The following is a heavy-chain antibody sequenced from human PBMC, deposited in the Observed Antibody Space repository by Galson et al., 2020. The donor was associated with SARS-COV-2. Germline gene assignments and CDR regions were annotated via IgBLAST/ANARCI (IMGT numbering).Heavy chain of an antibody. CDR3: ARILPSGYYDH. CDR1: GFTFRGYW. CDR2: INRDGTQE. Sequence: GGSLRLSCTAYGFTFRGYWMTWVRQPPGRGLAWVAYINRDGTQEDYVDSARGRFTISRDNVESSVYLQMNSLRAEDTAVYYCARILPSGYYDHWGQGTLVTVSS. J-gene: IGHJ4*02. D-gene: IGHD1-1*01. V-gene: IGHV3-7*01.